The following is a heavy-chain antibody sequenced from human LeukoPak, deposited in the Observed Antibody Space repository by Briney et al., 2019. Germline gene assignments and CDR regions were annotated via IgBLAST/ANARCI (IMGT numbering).Heavy chain of an antibody. V-gene: IGHV5-51*01. D-gene: IGHD6-6*01. Sequence: GGSLNISCQGSGYSFISFWIGWVRQLPGKGLEWMGIIYPGDSSTRYSPSFQGQVTMSADKSISTAYLQWSSLKASDTAMYYCARQISSSSFDYWGQGTLVSVSS. CDR1: GYSFISFW. J-gene: IGHJ4*02. CDR3: ARQISSSSFDY. CDR2: IYPGDSST.